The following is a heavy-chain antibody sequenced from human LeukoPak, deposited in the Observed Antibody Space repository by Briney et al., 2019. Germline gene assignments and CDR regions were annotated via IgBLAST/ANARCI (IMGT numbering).Heavy chain of an antibody. D-gene: IGHD3-10*01. V-gene: IGHV3-30*18. J-gene: IGHJ4*02. Sequence: EGSLRLSCAVSGFTFSSYGMHWVRQAPGKGLEWVALISYDGSNKYYADSVQGRFTISRDNSKNTLYLQMNSLRAEDTAVYYCANENYYGSGSYPDYWGQGTLVTVSS. CDR3: ANENYYGSGSYPDY. CDR1: GFTFSSYG. CDR2: ISYDGSNK.